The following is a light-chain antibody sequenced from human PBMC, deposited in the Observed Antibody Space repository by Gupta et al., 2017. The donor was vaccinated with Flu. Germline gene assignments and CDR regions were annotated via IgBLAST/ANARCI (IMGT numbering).Light chain of an antibody. J-gene: IGLJ1*01. CDR1: ALPKQY. V-gene: IGLV3-25*02. CDR2: KDS. CDR3: QSADSSGTYV. Sequence: SSDLTQPLSVSASPGQTARITCSGDALPKQYAYWYQQKPGQAPVLVIYKDSERPSGIPERFSGSSSGTTVTLTISGVQAEDEADYYCQSADSSGTYVFGTGTKVTVL.